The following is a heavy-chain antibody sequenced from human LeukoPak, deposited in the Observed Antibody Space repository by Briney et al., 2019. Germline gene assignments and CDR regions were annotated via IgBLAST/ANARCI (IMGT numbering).Heavy chain of an antibody. CDR3: ARATRAARMYYYYYMDV. V-gene: IGHV3-30*04. D-gene: IGHD6-6*01. CDR2: ISYDGSNK. Sequence: GGSLRLSCAASGFTFSSYAMHWVRQAPGKGLEWVAVISYDGSNKYYADSVKGRFTISRDNSKNTLYLQMNSLRAEDTAVYYCARATRAARMYYYYYMDVWGKGTTVTVSS. J-gene: IGHJ6*03. CDR1: GFTFSSYA.